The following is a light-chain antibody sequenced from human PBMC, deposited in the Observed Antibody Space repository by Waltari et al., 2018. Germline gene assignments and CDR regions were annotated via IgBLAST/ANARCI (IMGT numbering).Light chain of an antibody. CDR3: ASHGNNKV. CDR1: SSDVGLYTF. CDR2: GCD. Sequence: QSALTQPASVSGSPGQSITIPCTGTSSDVGLYTFVSWHQQHPGKAPKLIISGCDKRPSGVPDRFSGSKSGSTAYLTVSGLQAEDEADYYCASHGNNKVFGGGTKLTVL. V-gene: IGLV2-8*01. J-gene: IGLJ3*02.